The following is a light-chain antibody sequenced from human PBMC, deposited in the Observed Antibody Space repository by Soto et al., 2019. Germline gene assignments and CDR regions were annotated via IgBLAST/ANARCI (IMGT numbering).Light chain of an antibody. CDR3: SSYTSTNTVV. Sequence: QSVLTQPASVSGSPGQSITISCTGTSSDGGGYKYVSWYQQHPGKAPKTMIYDVSNRPSGVSDRFSGSKSDNTASLTISGLQAEDEADYYCSSYTSTNTVVFGGGTKLTVL. V-gene: IGLV2-14*03. J-gene: IGLJ2*01. CDR2: DVS. CDR1: SSDGGGYKY.